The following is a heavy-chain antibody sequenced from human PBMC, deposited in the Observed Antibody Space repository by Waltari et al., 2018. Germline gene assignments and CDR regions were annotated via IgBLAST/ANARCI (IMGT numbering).Heavy chain of an antibody. CDR3: ATSLGVSVQQNIFGD. D-gene: IGHD3-16*01. V-gene: IGHV1-2*02. J-gene: IGHJ4*02. CDR1: GYTFTDFY. CDR2: IRPNGGAT. Sequence: QVQLVQSGAEVKEPGASMIVSCKASGYTFTDFYLHRVRQDPGQGLEWVGWIRPNGGATVYAQKFQGRVTITRDTSIATTYLVLTSLQSDDAAVYYCATSLGVSVQQNIFGDWGQGTLVTVSS.